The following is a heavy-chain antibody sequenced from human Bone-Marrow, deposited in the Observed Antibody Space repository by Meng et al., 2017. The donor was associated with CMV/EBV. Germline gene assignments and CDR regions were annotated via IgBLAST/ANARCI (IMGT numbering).Heavy chain of an antibody. CDR2: IYSGGST. CDR1: GFTVSSNY. D-gene: IGHD2-2*01. Sequence: GESLKISCAASGFTVSSNYMSWVRQAPGKGLEWVSVIYSGGSTYYADSVKGRFTISRDNSKNTLYLQMNSLRAEDTAVYYCAKGGGVAPAAHKLSYYFDYWGQGTLVTVS. CDR3: AKGGGVAPAAHKLSYYFDY. V-gene: IGHV3-53*05. J-gene: IGHJ4*02.